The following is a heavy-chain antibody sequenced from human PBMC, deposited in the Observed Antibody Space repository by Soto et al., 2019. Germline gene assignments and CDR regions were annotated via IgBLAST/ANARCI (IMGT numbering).Heavy chain of an antibody. CDR1: GFTFSSYN. J-gene: IGHJ6*02. CDR2: ISGTSTYI. Sequence: GGSLRLSCAASGFTFSSYNMNWVRQAPGKGLEWVSFISGTSTYISYADSMKGRFTISRDNAKNSLYLQMNSLTAEDTAVYVCARDPDLTAAPGTYYYYGMDVWGQGTTVTVSS. CDR3: ARDPDLTAAPGTYYYYGMDV. V-gene: IGHV3-21*01. D-gene: IGHD6-13*01.